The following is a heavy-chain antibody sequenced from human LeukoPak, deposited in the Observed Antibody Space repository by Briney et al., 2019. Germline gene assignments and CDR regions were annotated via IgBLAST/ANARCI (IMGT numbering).Heavy chain of an antibody. CDR3: AKGFMGSEGAYFGY. D-gene: IGHD1-26*01. Sequence: PGGSLRLSCAASGLTFSTYGMSWVRQAPGKGLEWVSSIHNSGSSTYYTDSVKGRFTISRDNSKNTLYLQMNSLRAEDTAVYYCAKGFMGSEGAYFGYWGQGTLVTVSS. CDR1: GLTFSTYG. J-gene: IGHJ4*02. CDR2: IHNSGSST. V-gene: IGHV3-23*01.